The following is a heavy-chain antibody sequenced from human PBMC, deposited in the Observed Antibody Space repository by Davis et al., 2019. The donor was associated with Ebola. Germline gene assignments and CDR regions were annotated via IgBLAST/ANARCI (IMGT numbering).Heavy chain of an antibody. Sequence: GESLKISCAASGFTFSNYAMDWVRQAPGKGLEWVAVIAYDGSTEYYGDSVKGRFTISRDNSKNMVYLQMNSLRAEDTAVYYCARDRKGGGRPPWAFHIWGQGTMVTVSS. CDR1: GFTFSNYA. V-gene: IGHV3-30-3*01. J-gene: IGHJ3*02. D-gene: IGHD1-26*01. CDR2: IAYDGSTE. CDR3: ARDRKGGGRPPWAFHI.